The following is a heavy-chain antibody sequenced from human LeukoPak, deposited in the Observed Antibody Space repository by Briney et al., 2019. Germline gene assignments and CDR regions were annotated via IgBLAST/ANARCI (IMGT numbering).Heavy chain of an antibody. V-gene: IGHV4-39*01. CDR3: ARLAIRYFDWNAWYFDS. D-gene: IGHD3-9*01. J-gene: IGHJ4*02. Sequence: SETLSLTCTVSGGSVSSTSYYWGWIRQPPGKGLEWIGSIYYSGSTHYNSSLKSRLTISVDTSKNQSSLKLSTVTAADTAVYYCARLAIRYFDWNAWYFDSWGQGTLVTVSS. CDR1: GGSVSSTSYY. CDR2: IYYSGST.